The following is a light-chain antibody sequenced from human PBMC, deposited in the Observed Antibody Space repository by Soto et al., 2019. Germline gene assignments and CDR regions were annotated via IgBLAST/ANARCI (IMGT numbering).Light chain of an antibody. J-gene: IGKJ4*01. CDR3: QQYDNLSLT. V-gene: IGKV1-33*01. CDR2: DAS. Sequence: DIQMTQSPSSLSASVGDRVTITCQASHDIVTYLNWYQQKPGQAPKLLIYDASNLEPGVPSRFSGSGFRTDFTFTISSLQPEDIATYYCQQYDNLSLTFGGGTKVEI. CDR1: HDIVTY.